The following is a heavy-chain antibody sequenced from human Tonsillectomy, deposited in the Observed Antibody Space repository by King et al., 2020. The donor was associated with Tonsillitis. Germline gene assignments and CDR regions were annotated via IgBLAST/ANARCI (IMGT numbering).Heavy chain of an antibody. CDR1: GYSFTSNW. V-gene: IGHV5-10-1*03. CDR2: IDPSDSHI. J-gene: IGHJ5*02. CDR3: ARLAPGGEAAAWMSWFDP. D-gene: IGHD6-13*01. Sequence: VQLVESGAEVKKPGESLRISCKGSGYSFTSNWISWVRQMPGKGLEWMGTIDPSDSHINYSPSFQGHVTISTDKSISTAYLQWSSLKASDTALYCCARLAPGGEAAAWMSWFDPWGQGTLVTVSS.